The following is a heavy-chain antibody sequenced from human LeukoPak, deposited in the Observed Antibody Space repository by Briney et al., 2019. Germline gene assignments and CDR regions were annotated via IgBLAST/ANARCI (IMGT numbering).Heavy chain of an antibody. V-gene: IGHV1-2*02. D-gene: IGHD3-16*02. CDR1: GYTFTGYY. Sequence: ASVKVSCKASGYTFTGYYMHWVRQAPGQGRGWMGWINPNSGGTKYAQKFQGRVTMTRDTSISTAYMELNRLTSDDTAVHFCPREYSQRYTPLSPWGQGTLVTVSS. J-gene: IGHJ5*02. CDR3: PREYSQRYTPLSP. CDR2: INPNSGGT.